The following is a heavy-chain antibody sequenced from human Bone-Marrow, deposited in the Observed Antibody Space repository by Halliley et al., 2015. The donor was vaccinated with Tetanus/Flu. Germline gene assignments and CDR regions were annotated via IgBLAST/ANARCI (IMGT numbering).Heavy chain of an antibody. V-gene: IGHV3-30*02. CDR1: GFIFSSYG. CDR2: IWYDGINK. D-gene: IGHD2-21*02. Sequence: SLRLSCAASGFIFSSYGMHWVRQAPGKGLEWAALIWYDGINKYYVDSVKGRFTISRDNSKNTLYLQMNSLRDEDTAMYYCVKSYGGDSYWYLDVWGRGTLVTVSS. CDR3: VKSYGGDSYWYLDV. J-gene: IGHJ2*01.